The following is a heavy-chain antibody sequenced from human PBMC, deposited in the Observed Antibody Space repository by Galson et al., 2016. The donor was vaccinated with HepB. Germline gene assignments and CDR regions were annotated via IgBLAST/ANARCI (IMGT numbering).Heavy chain of an antibody. J-gene: IGHJ3*02. D-gene: IGHD2-2*01. V-gene: IGHV3-9*01. CDR1: GFTFSSYW. CDR2: ISWNSGSI. Sequence: SLRLSCAASGFTFSSYWMHWVRQAPGKGLEWVSGISWNSGSIGYADSVKGRFTISRDNAKNSLSLQVNSLRVEDTAVYYCARDSWDIVVVPPAMFTFDIWGQGTMVTVSS. CDR3: ARDSWDIVVVPPAMFTFDI.